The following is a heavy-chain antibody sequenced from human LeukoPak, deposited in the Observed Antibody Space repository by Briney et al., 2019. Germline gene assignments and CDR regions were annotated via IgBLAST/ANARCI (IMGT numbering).Heavy chain of an antibody. Sequence: GGSLRLSCEGSGFSFSSYWMTWVRQSPGKGPEWVANIKQDESERYTVDSVKGRFTISRDNAKNSVYLHMNSLRAEDTAQYYCARLSAYYYGSFFYYYMDVWGKGTTVTVSS. CDR1: GFSFSSYW. CDR2: IKQDESER. J-gene: IGHJ6*03. V-gene: IGHV3-7*01. CDR3: ARLSAYYYGSFFYYYMDV. D-gene: IGHD3-10*01.